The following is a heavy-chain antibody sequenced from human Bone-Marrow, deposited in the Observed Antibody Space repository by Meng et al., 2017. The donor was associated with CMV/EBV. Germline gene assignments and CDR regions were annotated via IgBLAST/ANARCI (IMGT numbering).Heavy chain of an antibody. Sequence: SETLSLTCTVSGGSISSYYWSWIRQPPGKGLEWIGYIYCSGSTNYNPSLKSRVTISVDTSKNQFSPKVSSVTAADTAVYYCARGHPAFSGVDVWAQGTTVTVSS. J-gene: IGHJ6*02. CDR1: GGSISSYY. D-gene: IGHD2/OR15-2a*01. CDR3: ARGHPAFSGVDV. CDR2: IYCSGST. V-gene: IGHV4-59*01.